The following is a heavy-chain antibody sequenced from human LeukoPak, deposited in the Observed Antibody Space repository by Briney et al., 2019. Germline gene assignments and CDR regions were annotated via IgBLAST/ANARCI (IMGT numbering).Heavy chain of an antibody. Sequence: GGSLRLSCAASGFTFSSYSMNWVRQAPGKGLEWVANIKQDGSEKFYVDSVTGRFTISRDNAKNSLYLKMDSLRAEDTAVYYCARDHYHGVGWFDPWGQGTLVTVSS. CDR2: IKQDGSEK. V-gene: IGHV3-7*01. CDR3: ARDHYHGVGWFDP. CDR1: GFTFSSYS. D-gene: IGHD3-10*01. J-gene: IGHJ5*02.